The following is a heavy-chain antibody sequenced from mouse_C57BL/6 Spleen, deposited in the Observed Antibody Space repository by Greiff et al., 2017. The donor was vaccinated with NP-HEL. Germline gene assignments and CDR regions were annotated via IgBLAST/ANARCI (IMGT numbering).Heavy chain of an antibody. D-gene: IGHD2-3*01. CDR1: GFTFSDYG. V-gene: IGHV5-17*01. CDR3: ARPADGYTLYAMDY. Sequence: EVKLMESGGGLVKPGGSLKLSCAASGFTFSDYGMHWVRQAPEKGLEWVAYISSGSSTICYADTVKGRFTISRDNAKNTLFLQMTSLRSEDTAMYYCARPADGYTLYAMDYWGQGTSVTVSS. J-gene: IGHJ4*01. CDR2: ISSGSSTI.